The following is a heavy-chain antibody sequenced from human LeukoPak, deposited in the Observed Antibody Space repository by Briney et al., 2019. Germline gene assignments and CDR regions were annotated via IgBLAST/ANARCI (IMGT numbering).Heavy chain of an antibody. CDR2: IYYSGST. J-gene: IGHJ4*02. CDR3: ARDLASGVKRVDY. CDR1: GGSISSYY. D-gene: IGHD3-10*01. V-gene: IGHV4-59*01. Sequence: PSETLSLTCTVSGGSISSYYWSWIRQPPGKGLEWIGYIYYSGSTNYNPSLKSRVTISVDTSKNQFSLKLSSVTAADTAVYYCARDLASGVKRVDYWGQGTLVTVSS.